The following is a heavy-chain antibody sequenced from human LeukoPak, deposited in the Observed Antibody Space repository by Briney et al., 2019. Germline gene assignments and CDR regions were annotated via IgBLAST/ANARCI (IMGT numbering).Heavy chain of an antibody. Sequence: SQTLSLTCAISGDTDSSDTTAWNWIRQSPSRGLEWLGRTYYRSKCSHDYAVSVKSRITIIPDTSKNQFSLQLNSVTPDDTAVYYCARGGTGYCTRTSCYFDYWGRGTLVTVSS. CDR3: ARGGTGYCTRTSCYFDY. CDR2: TYYRSKCSH. D-gene: IGHD2-2*01. J-gene: IGHJ4*02. V-gene: IGHV6-1*01. CDR1: GDTDSSDTTA.